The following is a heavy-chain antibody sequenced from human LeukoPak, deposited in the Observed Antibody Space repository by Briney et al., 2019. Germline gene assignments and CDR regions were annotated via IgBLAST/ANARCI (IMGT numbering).Heavy chain of an antibody. CDR2: IYSSGNT. V-gene: IGHV4-39*01. CDR3: ARRPIVGSTGFYFDP. D-gene: IGHD1-26*01. Sequence: EPSETLSLTCAVSGASISSSNYYWGWVRQSPGKGLEWIGNIYSSGNTYYNASLKSRVTISVDTSKNQFSLKLASLTAADTAVYYCARRPIVGSTGFYFDPWGPGTLVTVSS. J-gene: IGHJ5*02. CDR1: GASISSSNYY.